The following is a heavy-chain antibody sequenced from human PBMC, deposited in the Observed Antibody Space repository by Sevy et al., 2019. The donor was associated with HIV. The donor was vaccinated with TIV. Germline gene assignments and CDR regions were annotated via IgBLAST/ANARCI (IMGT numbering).Heavy chain of an antibody. J-gene: IGHJ4*02. CDR2: INAISSNI. CDR3: ARDLFSGGNAVYGY. D-gene: IGHD2-15*01. V-gene: IGHV3-21*01. CDR1: GFTFSSYA. Sequence: GESLKISCAASGFTFSSYAMNWVRQDPGKGLEWVSSINAISSNIYYADSVKGRFTISRDNAENSPYLQMNSVRAEDTAVYYCARDLFSGGNAVYGYWGQGTLVTVSS.